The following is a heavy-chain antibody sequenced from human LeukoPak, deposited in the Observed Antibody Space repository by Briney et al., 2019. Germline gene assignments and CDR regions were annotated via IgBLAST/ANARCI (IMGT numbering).Heavy chain of an antibody. CDR2: ISTDGSQ. CDR3: AKNDGNIWQPHS. J-gene: IGHJ4*02. CDR1: GFTFSNFV. Sequence: GGSLRLSCSTSGFTFSNFVMQWVRQTPGKGLEFVSVISTDGSQYYPDSVKGRFTIFRDNSKNTLYLQMNSLRPEDTAIYYCAKNDGNIWQPHSWGQGTLVTVSS. V-gene: IGHV3-64D*06.